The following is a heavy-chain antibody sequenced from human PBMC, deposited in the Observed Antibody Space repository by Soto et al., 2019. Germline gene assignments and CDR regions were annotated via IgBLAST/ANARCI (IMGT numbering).Heavy chain of an antibody. CDR2: IIPIFGTA. J-gene: IGHJ3*02. D-gene: IGHD3-22*01. CDR1: GGTFSSYA. CDR3: AGGDDDSSGYYRGDHDAFDI. V-gene: IGHV1-69*01. Sequence: QVQLVQSGAEVKKPGSSVKVSCKASGGTFSSYAISWVRQAPGQGLEWMGGIIPIFGTANYAQKFQGRVTITADEATSTAYMELSSVRSEDTAVYYCAGGDDDSSGYYRGDHDAFDIWGQGTMVTVSS.